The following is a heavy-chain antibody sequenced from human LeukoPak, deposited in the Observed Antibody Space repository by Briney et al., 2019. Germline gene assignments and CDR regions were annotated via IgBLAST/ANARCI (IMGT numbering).Heavy chain of an antibody. J-gene: IGHJ4*03. CDR3: TTGGGHILVVTAIQTSPYFDY. V-gene: IGHV3-15*01. CDR1: GFTFNNAW. Sequence: GGSLRLSCAASGFTFNNAWMSWLRQARGKGLEWVGRIKRKNDGGTTHYAAPVKGRFTIFRDASHNTPDLHMNSLQTGETPVYYCTTGGGHILVVTAIQTSPYFDYWGQGTLVTVSS. CDR2: IKRKNDGGTT. D-gene: IGHD2-21*02.